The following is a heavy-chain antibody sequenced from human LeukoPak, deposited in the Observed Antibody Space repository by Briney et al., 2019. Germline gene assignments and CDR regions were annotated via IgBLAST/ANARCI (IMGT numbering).Heavy chain of an antibody. D-gene: IGHD3-10*01. J-gene: IGHJ4*02. CDR3: ANLRGSGSSYFDS. CDR1: GFTFSSYV. V-gene: IGHV3-23*01. CDR2: IRARGIGT. Sequence: GGSLSLSCVPSGFTFSSYVMSCVGQAPGKGLEWVATIRARGIGTYYADSVKGRFTVSRDNSMNTLYLQMNSLRAEDTAVYYCANLRGSGSSYFDSWGQGTLVTVSS.